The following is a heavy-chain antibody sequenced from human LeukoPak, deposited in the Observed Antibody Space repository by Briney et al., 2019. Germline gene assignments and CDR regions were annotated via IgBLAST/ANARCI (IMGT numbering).Heavy chain of an antibody. J-gene: IGHJ4*02. CDR1: GFTFSSYW. Sequence: GGSLRLSCAASGFTFSSYWMSWVRQAPGKGLEWVANIKQDGSEKYYVDSVKGRFTTSRDNAKNSLYLQMNSLRAEDTAVYYCARSTYVYDSSGYYPGNFDYWGQGTLVTVSS. V-gene: IGHV3-7*03. CDR3: ARSTYVYDSSGYYPGNFDY. CDR2: IKQDGSEK. D-gene: IGHD3-22*01.